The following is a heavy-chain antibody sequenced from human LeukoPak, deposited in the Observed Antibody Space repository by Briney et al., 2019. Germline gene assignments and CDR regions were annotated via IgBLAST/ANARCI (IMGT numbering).Heavy chain of an antibody. CDR1: GFTFSSYW. CDR3: ARVRGVEMATDTFDY. V-gene: IGHV3-7*01. Sequence: GGSLRLSCAASGFTFSSYWMSWVRQAPGKGLEWVANIKQDGSNKYYADSVKGRFTISRDNSKNTLYLQMNSLRAEDTAVYYCARVRGVEMATDTFDYWGQGTLVTVSS. D-gene: IGHD5-24*01. J-gene: IGHJ4*02. CDR2: IKQDGSNK.